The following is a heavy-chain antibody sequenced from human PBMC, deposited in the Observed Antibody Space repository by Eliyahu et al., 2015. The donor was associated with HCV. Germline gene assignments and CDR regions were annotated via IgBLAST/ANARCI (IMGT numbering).Heavy chain of an antibody. J-gene: IGHJ5*02. CDR1: GGPIRRGGXY. CDR3: AREWGRVRLGELWRWFDP. D-gene: IGHD3-16*01. Sequence: QVQLQESGPGLVKPSQTLSLTCPVSGGPIRRGGXYWSWXRHHPGKGLEWIGDIYYSGSTYYNPSLKSRVTISVDTSKNQFSLKLSSVTAADTAVYYCAREWGRVRLGELWRWFDPWGQGTLVTVSS. V-gene: IGHV4-31*03. CDR2: IYYSGST.